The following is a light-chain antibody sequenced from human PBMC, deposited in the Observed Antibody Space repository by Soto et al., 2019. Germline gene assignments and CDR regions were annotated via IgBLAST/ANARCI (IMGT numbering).Light chain of an antibody. CDR2: GNS. J-gene: IGLJ3*02. CDR1: SSNIGAGYD. CDR3: QSYDSRLSGWV. V-gene: IGLV1-40*01. Sequence: QSVLTQPPSVSGAPGQRVTISCTGSSSNIGAGYDVHWYQQLPGTAPKLLIYGNSSRPSGVPARFSGSKSGTSASLAITGLQAEDEADYYCQSYDSRLSGWVFGGGTKLTVL.